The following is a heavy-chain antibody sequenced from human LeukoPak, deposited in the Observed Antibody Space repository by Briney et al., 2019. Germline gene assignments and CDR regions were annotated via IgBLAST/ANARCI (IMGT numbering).Heavy chain of an antibody. D-gene: IGHD4-23*01. V-gene: IGHV7-4-1*02. Sequence: ASVKVSCKASGYTFTSYAMNWVRQAPGQGLEWMGWINTNAGNPTYAQGFTGRFVFSLDTSVSTAYLQISSLKAEDTAVYYCARRGGGYYYYYMDVWGKGTTVTVSS. CDR3: ARRGGGYYYYYMDV. CDR1: GYTFTSYA. CDR2: INTNAGNP. J-gene: IGHJ6*03.